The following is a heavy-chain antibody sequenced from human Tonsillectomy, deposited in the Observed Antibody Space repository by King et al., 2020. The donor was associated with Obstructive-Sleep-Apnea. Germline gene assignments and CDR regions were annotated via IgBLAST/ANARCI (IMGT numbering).Heavy chain of an antibody. V-gene: IGHV3-21*01. CDR3: ARDGQSWELLSVIYY. Sequence: EVQLVESGGGLVQPGGSLRLSCAASGFAFGSYSMNWVRQAPGKGLEWVSSISSSSTYIYYADSVKGRFTIFRDNAKNSLYLQMSSLRAEDTAVYYCARDGQSWELLSVIYYWGQGTLVTVSS. CDR2: ISSSSTYI. J-gene: IGHJ4*02. CDR1: GFAFGSYS. D-gene: IGHD1-26*01.